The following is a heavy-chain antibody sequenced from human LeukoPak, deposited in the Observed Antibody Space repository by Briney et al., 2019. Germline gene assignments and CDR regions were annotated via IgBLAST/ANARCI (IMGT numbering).Heavy chain of an antibody. CDR2: IRSSGGST. D-gene: IGHD2-2*01. Sequence: GGSLRLSRAASVFTYSSYAMSGVPQAPGKGPEWVSAIRSSGGSTYYADSVKGRFTISRDNSKNTLYLQMNSLRAEDTAVYYCAKGGFCTSTTCSYYYGMDAWGQGTTVTVSS. CDR3: AKGGFCTSTTCSYYYGMDA. J-gene: IGHJ6*02. CDR1: VFTYSSYA. V-gene: IGHV3-23*01.